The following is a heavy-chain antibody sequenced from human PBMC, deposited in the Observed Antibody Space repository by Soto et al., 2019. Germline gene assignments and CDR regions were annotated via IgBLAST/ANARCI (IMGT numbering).Heavy chain of an antibody. V-gene: IGHV1-2*02. D-gene: IGHD3-10*01. CDR2: INPNSGGT. Sequence: GASVKVSCKASGYTFTGYYMHWVRQAPGQGLEWMGWINPNSGGTNYAQKFQGRVTMTRDTSISTAYMELSRLRSDDTAVYYCASRQSVLGVPAVDYWGQGTLVTVSS. CDR3: ASRQSVLGVPAVDY. CDR1: GYTFTGYY. J-gene: IGHJ4*02.